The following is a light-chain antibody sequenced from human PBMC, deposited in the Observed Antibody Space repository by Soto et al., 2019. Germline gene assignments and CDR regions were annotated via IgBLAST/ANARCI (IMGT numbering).Light chain of an antibody. CDR2: GNS. CDR1: SSNIGAGYD. V-gene: IGLV1-40*01. Sequence: QSALTQPPSGSGAPGQRVTISYTGSSSNIGAGYDVHWYQQLPGTAPKLLIYGNSNRPSGVPDRFSGSKSGTSASLAITGLQAEDEADYYCQSYDSSLSGSYVFGTGTKVTVL. CDR3: QSYDSSLSGSYV. J-gene: IGLJ1*01.